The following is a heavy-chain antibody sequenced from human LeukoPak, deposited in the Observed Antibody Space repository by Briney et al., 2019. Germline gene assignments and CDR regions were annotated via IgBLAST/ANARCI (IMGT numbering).Heavy chain of an antibody. CDR2: ISYDGSNK. D-gene: IGHD6-13*01. CDR1: GFTFSSYA. CDR3: ARVSAAGTSSYAFGI. J-gene: IGHJ3*02. V-gene: IGHV3-30-3*01. Sequence: GGSLRLSCAASGFTFSSYAMHWVRQAPGKGLEWVAVISYDGSNKYYADSVKGRFTISRDNSKNTLYLQMNSLRAEDTAVYYCARVSAAGTSSYAFGIWGQGTMVTVSS.